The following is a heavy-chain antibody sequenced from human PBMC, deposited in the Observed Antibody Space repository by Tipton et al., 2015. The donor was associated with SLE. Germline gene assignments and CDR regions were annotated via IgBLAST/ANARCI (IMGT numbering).Heavy chain of an antibody. D-gene: IGHD3-9*01. V-gene: IGHV4-59*12. CDR1: GGSISSYY. J-gene: IGHJ4*02. Sequence: TLSLTCTVSGGSISSYYWSWIRQPPGKGLEWIGYIYYNGITNYDPSLKSRVIISVDTSKRQFSLNLDSVTAADTAVYYCARAGNYDVLTGYFPVAFDYWGQGTLVAVSS. CDR2: IYYNGIT. CDR3: ARAGNYDVLTGYFPVAFDY.